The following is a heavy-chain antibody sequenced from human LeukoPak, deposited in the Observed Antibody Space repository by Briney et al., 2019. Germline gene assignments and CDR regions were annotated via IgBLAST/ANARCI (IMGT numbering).Heavy chain of an antibody. V-gene: IGHV4-38-2*01. J-gene: IGHJ4*02. D-gene: IGHD1-26*01. Sequence: SETLSLTCAVYGGSLSDYYWGWIRQPPGKGLEWIGSIYHSGSTYYNPSLKSRVTISVDTSKNQFSLKLSSVTAADTAVYYCASVSGSYWGQGTLVTVSS. CDR3: ASVSGSY. CDR1: GGSLSDYY. CDR2: IYHSGST.